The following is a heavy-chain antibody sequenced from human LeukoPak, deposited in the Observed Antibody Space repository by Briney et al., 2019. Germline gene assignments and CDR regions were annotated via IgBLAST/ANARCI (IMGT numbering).Heavy chain of an antibody. CDR1: GFTFSSYS. CDR2: ISSSSSYI. J-gene: IGHJ5*02. V-gene: IGHV3-21*01. Sequence: GGSVRLSCAASGFTFSSYSMNWVRQAPGKGLEWVSSISSSSSYIYYADSVKGRFTISRDNAKNSLYLQMTSLRAEDTAVYYCARDGSPRKNYDFWSGYPNWFDPWGQGTLVTVSS. D-gene: IGHD3-3*01. CDR3: ARDGSPRKNYDFWSGYPNWFDP.